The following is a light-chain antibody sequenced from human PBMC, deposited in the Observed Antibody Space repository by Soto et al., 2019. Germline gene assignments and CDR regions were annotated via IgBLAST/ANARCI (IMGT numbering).Light chain of an antibody. J-gene: IGKJ1*01. CDR2: DAS. V-gene: IGKV1-5*01. CDR3: QQYNTIRT. CDR1: QSISSW. Sequence: DIQLTQSPSTLSASVGDRVTITCRASQSISSWLAWYQQRPGKAPNLLIYDASILESGVPSRFSGSGSGTEFTLTNSSLQPDDFATYYCQQYNTIRTFGQGTKVDIK.